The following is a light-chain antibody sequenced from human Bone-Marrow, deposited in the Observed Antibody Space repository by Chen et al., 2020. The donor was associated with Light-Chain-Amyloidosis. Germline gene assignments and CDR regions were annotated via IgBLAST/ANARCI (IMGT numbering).Light chain of an antibody. J-gene: IGLJ1*01. Sequence: QSALTQPASVSGSPGQSITISCTGSSGDVGGYNYVSWYRHHPGKAPKLIINEVSNRPTGVSNRFSGSKSGNTASLIISGLQAEDEADYYCSSYTSSSTYVFGTGTKVTVL. V-gene: IGLV2-14*01. CDR1: SGDVGGYNY. CDR3: SSYTSSSTYV. CDR2: EVS.